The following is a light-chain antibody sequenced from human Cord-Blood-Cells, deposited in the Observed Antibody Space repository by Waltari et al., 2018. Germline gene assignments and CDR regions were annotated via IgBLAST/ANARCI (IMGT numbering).Light chain of an antibody. CDR3: NSRDSSGNHVV. V-gene: IGLV3-19*01. CDR1: SLRSYY. J-gene: IGLJ2*01. Sequence: SSELTQDPAVSVALGQTVRITCQGDSLRSYYASWYQQKPGQAPVLVIYGKNNRPSEIPDRFSGCSSGNAASLTITGAQAEDEADYYCNSRDSSGNHVVCGGGTKLTVL. CDR2: GKN.